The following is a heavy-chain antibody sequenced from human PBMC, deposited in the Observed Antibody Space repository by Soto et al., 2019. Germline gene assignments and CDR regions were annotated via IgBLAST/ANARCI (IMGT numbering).Heavy chain of an antibody. J-gene: IGHJ4*02. D-gene: IGHD5-12*01. V-gene: IGHV3-11*06. Sequence: GGSLRLSCAASGFTFSDYYMSWIRQAPGKGLEWVSYISSSSSYTNYADSVKGRFTISRDNAKNSLYLQMNSLRAEDTAVYYCARWGDGYNPIKPIDYWGQGTLVTVSS. CDR2: ISSSSSYT. CDR1: GFTFSDYY. CDR3: ARWGDGYNPIKPIDY.